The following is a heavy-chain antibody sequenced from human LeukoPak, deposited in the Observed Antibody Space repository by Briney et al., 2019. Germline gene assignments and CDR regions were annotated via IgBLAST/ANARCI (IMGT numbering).Heavy chain of an antibody. J-gene: IGHJ4*02. Sequence: PAGSLRLSCAASGFTFSNAWMSWVRQAPGKGLKWVGRIKSKSDGGTTDYAAPVKGGFTISRDDSKNTLYLQMNSLKTEYTGVYYCITFSMIVVVITDWGQGTLVTVSS. V-gene: IGHV3-15*01. CDR1: GFTFSNAW. CDR3: ITFSMIVVVITD. D-gene: IGHD3-22*01. CDR2: IKSKSDGGTT.